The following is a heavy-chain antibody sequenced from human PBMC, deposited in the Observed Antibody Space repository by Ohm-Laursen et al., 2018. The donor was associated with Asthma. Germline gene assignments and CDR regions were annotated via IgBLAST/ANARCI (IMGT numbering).Heavy chain of an antibody. CDR2: ISAGGDTT. V-gene: IGHV3-23*01. D-gene: IGHD7-27*01. J-gene: IGHJ4*02. Sequence: SLRLSCAASGFSYSSYAMTWVRQAPGQGLEWLSCISAGGDTTYYADSVKGRFTISRDNSKNTLYLQMNSLRAADTAMYYCATFNWGSRGFDFWGQGALVTVPS. CDR1: GFSYSSYA. CDR3: ATFNWGSRGFDF.